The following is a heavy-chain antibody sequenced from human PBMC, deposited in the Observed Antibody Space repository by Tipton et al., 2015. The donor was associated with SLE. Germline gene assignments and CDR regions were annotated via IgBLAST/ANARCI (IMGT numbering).Heavy chain of an antibody. CDR3: ARGAVEGSGWWGYFQY. Sequence: SLRLSCTASEFAFNSYAMHWVRQAAGKGPEWVAVISHDGNKKQYEDSVKGRFSVSRDNSENTVYLQMDSLRVEDTAIYYCARGAVEGSGWWGYFQYWGQGTLVTVSS. CDR2: ISHDGNKK. J-gene: IGHJ1*01. CDR1: EFAFNSYA. V-gene: IGHV3-30*03. D-gene: IGHD6-13*01.